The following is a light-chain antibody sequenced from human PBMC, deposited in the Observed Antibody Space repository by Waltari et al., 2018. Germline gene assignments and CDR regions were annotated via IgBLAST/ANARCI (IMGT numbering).Light chain of an antibody. Sequence: QSALTQPRAVSGSPGQSVTLSCTGTSSDVGGYDYVSWYNQPPGKAPKVMVYEVSMRPSGVPDRFSGSKSGNTASLTISGLQAEDEAEYYCCSYAGSHSWVFGGGTRLTVL. CDR3: CSYAGSHSWV. V-gene: IGLV2-11*01. J-gene: IGLJ3*02. CDR1: SSDVGGYDY. CDR2: EVS.